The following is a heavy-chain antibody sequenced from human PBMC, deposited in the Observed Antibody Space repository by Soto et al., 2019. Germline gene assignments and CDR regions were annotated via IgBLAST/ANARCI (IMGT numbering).Heavy chain of an antibody. CDR2: INHSGST. D-gene: IGHD5-18*01. CDR1: GGSFSGYY. V-gene: IGHV4-34*01. Sequence: SETLSLTCAVYGGSFSGYYWSWIRQPPGMGLEWIGEINHSGSTNYNPSLKSRVTISVDTSKNQFSLKLSSVTAADTAVYYCARVVGYVDTAMVSGLDYWGQGTLVTVSS. CDR3: ARVVGYVDTAMVSGLDY. J-gene: IGHJ4*02.